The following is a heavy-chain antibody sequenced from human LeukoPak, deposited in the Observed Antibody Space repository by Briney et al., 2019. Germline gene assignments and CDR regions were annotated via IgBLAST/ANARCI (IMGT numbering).Heavy chain of an antibody. V-gene: IGHV3-9*01. D-gene: IGHD3-10*01. CDR3: AKDTARWFGENDAFDI. Sequence: GRSLRLSCAASGFTFDDYAMHWVRQAPGKGLEWVSGISWNSGSIGYADSVKGRFTISRDNAKNSLYLQMNSLRAEDTALYYCAKDTARWFGENDAFDIWGQGTMVTVSS. CDR1: GFTFDDYA. J-gene: IGHJ3*02. CDR2: ISWNSGSI.